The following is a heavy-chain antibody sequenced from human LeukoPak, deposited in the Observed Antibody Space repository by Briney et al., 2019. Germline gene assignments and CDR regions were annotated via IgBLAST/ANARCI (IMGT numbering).Heavy chain of an antibody. J-gene: IGHJ3*02. CDR3: AKSIRGVVITTNDAFDI. D-gene: IGHD3-22*01. CDR2: ISGSGGST. V-gene: IGHV3-23*01. CDR1: GFTFDDYA. Sequence: GGSLRLSCAASGFTFDDYAMHWVRQAPGKGLEWVSAISGSGGSTYYADSVKGRFTISRDNSKNTLYLQMNSLRAEDTAVYYCAKSIRGVVITTNDAFDIWGQGTMVTVSS.